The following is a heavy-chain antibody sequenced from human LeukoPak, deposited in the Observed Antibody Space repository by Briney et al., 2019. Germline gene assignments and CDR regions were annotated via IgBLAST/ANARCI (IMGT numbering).Heavy chain of an antibody. D-gene: IGHD3-10*01. Sequence: GESLNISCKGSGYSFSTCWIGWVRQMPGKGLEWMGIIYPGDSDTRYSPSFQGQVTISADKSISTAYLQWTSLKASDTATYYCARQLSEYSRSGSPFHHWAQGSLVTVST. V-gene: IGHV5-51*01. CDR3: ARQLSEYSRSGSPFHH. CDR2: IYPGDSDT. J-gene: IGHJ4*02. CDR1: GYSFSTCW.